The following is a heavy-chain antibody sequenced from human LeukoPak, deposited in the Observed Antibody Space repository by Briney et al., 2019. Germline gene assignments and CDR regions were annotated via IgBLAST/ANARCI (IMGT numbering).Heavy chain of an antibody. J-gene: IGHJ4*02. D-gene: IGHD4-23*01. CDR3: ARGGKATVVTM. CDR1: GGSINSYY. CDR2: IYSSGST. V-gene: IGHV4-4*07. Sequence: SETLSLTCTVSGGSINSYYWSWIRQPAGKGLEWIGRIYSSGSTNYTPSLKSRVSMSVDTSKNQFSLKLTSVTAADTAVYYCARGGKATVVTMWGQGILVTVSS.